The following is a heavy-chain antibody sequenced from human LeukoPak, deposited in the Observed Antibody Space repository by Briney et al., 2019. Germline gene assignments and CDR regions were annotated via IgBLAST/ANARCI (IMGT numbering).Heavy chain of an antibody. CDR3: TRDQPFSSFDC. J-gene: IGHJ4*02. Sequence: PGQSLRLSRAASGFSFSSHTINCVRQDAGKGLEWVSSISGGGSDVFYVDPVKSRFTISSDNDENSLFLQMNWLRAEDTAVYYCTRDQPFSSFDCWGQGTLVTVSS. V-gene: IGHV3-21*01. CDR1: GFSFSSHT. CDR2: ISGGGSDV. D-gene: IGHD2-2*01.